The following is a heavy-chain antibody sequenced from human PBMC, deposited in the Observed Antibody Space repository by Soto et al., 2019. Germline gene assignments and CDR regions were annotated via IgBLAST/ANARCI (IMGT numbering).Heavy chain of an antibody. D-gene: IGHD2-15*01. CDR3: ARVMGVASGGPLAY. CDR2: IYQSGNT. V-gene: IGHV4-4*02. CDR1: GGSISTNNW. J-gene: IGHJ4*02. Sequence: QVQLQESGPGLVKPSGTLSLTCAVSGGSISTNNWWSWVRRPSGKGLEWIGEIYQSGNTNYNSSLKSRVTISIDKSRNEFSLNVRSVTAADTAVYYCARVMGVASGGPLAYWGQGALVSVSS.